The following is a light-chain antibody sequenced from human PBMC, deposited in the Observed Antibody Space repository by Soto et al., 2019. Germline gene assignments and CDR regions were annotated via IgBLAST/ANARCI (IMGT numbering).Light chain of an antibody. Sequence: EIVMTQSPATLSVSPGERATLSCRASQSVSSNLAWYQQKPGQAPRLLIYGASTRATGIPARFSGSGSGTEFTLTISSLQSEDFAVYYCQQYYSSPPEPSTFGQGTKLEI. V-gene: IGKV3-15*01. J-gene: IGKJ2*01. CDR2: GAS. CDR3: QQYYSSPPEPST. CDR1: QSVSSN.